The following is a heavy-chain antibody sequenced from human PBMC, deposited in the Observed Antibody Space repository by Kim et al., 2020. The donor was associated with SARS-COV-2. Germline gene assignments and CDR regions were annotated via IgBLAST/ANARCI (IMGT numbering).Heavy chain of an antibody. CDR2: IIPIFGTA. D-gene: IGHD3-16*02. CDR3: ARGVITFGGVIVRSDAFDI. J-gene: IGHJ3*02. Sequence: SVKVSCQASGGTFSSYAISWVRQAPGQGLEWMGGIIPIFGTANYAQKFQGRVTITADESTSTAYMELSSLRSEDTAVYYCARGVITFGGVIVRSDAFDIWGQGTMVTVSS. V-gene: IGHV1-69*13. CDR1: GGTFSSYA.